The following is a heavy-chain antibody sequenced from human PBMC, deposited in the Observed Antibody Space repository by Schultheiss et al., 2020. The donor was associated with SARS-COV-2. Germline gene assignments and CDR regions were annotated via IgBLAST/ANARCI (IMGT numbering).Heavy chain of an antibody. CDR1: GFTFSSYA. V-gene: IGHV3-20*04. CDR3: AREDTKSSSHFDY. CDR2: ISWNSDSI. J-gene: IGHJ4*02. Sequence: GGSLRLSCAASGFTFSSYAMSWVRQAPGKGLEWVSCISWNSDSIGYADSLRGRFIISRDNAKNSLYLQMNSLSAEDTAVYYCAREDTKSSSHFDYWGQGTLVTVSS. D-gene: IGHD6-6*01.